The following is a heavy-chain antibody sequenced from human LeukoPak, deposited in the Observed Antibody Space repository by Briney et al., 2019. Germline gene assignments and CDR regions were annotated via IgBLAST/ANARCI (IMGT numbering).Heavy chain of an antibody. V-gene: IGHV5-51*01. CDR3: ARMGSIEVAGGYHHYYMDF. J-gene: IGHJ6*03. CDR2: IYPGDSDT. CDR1: GYSFTSYW. Sequence: GESLKISCKGSGYSFTSYWIGWVRQMPGKGLEWMGIIYPGDSDTRYSPSFQGQVTISADKSISTAYLQWSSLKASDTAMYYCARMGSIEVAGGYHHYYMDFWGKGTTVTVSS. D-gene: IGHD6-19*01.